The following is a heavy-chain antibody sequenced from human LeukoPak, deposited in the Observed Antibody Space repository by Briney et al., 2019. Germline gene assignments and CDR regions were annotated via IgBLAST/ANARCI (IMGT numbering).Heavy chain of an antibody. CDR3: ASTAVDHNWFDP. CDR1: GGSISSGDYY. V-gene: IGHV4-30-4*01. Sequence: SQTLSLTCTVSGGSISSGDYYWSWIRQPPGMGLEWIGYIYYSGSTYYNPSLKSRVTISVDTSKNQFSLKLSSVTAADTAVYYCASTAVDHNWFDPWGQGTLVTVSS. D-gene: IGHD2-21*02. CDR2: IYYSGST. J-gene: IGHJ5*02.